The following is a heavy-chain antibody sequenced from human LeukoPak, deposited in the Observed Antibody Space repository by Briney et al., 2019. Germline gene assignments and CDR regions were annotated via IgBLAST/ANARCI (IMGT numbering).Heavy chain of an antibody. V-gene: IGHV1-2*02. CDR2: INPNSGGT. Sequence: ASVKVSCKASGYTFTGYYMHWVRQAPGQGLEWMGWINPNSGGTNYAQKFQGRVTMTRDTSISTAYMELSRLRSDDTAVYYCARDSSYYYDSSGYYLTWGQGTLVTVSS. J-gene: IGHJ5*02. CDR3: ARDSSYYYDSSGYYLT. CDR1: GYTFTGYY. D-gene: IGHD3-22*01.